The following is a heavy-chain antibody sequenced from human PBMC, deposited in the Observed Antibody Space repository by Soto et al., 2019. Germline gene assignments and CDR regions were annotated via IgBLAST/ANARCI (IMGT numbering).Heavy chain of an antibody. CDR3: AAHRADSLGGEDILGAIAEVPTRDY. V-gene: IGHV3-30-3*01. Sequence: SLRVSCAASGFTFSSYAMHWVRQAPGKGLAWVAVISNDGSNKYYAASVKGLFTISRDNSKNTLYLQMNSLRAEDTAVYYCAAHRADSLGGEDILGAIAEVPTRDYWGQGTLVTVSS. CDR1: GFTFSSYA. D-gene: IGHD6-13*01. CDR2: ISNDGSNK. J-gene: IGHJ4*02.